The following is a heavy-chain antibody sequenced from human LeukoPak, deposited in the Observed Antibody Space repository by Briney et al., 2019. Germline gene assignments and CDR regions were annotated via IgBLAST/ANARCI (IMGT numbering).Heavy chain of an antibody. CDR1: GGSFSGYY. Sequence: SETLSLTCAVYGGSFSGYYWSWIRQPPGKGLEWIGEINHSGSTNYNPSLKSRVTISVDTSKNQFSLKLSSVTAADTAVYYCARLGSGAGRWDFDYWGQGTLVTVSS. J-gene: IGHJ4*02. D-gene: IGHD4-23*01. V-gene: IGHV4-34*01. CDR2: INHSGST. CDR3: ARLGSGAGRWDFDY.